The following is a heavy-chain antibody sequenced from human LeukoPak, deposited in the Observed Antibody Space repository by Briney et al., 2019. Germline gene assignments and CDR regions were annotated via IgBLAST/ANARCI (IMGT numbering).Heavy chain of an antibody. Sequence: ASVKVSCKASGYTFTSYDINWVRQATGQGLEWMGWMNPNSGNTGYAQKFQGSVTMTRNTSISTAYMELSSLRSEDTAVYYCARALVAGEVISFDPWGQGTLVTVSS. CDR3: ARALVAGEVISFDP. J-gene: IGHJ5*02. V-gene: IGHV1-8*01. D-gene: IGHD3-3*01. CDR1: GYTFTSYD. CDR2: MNPNSGNT.